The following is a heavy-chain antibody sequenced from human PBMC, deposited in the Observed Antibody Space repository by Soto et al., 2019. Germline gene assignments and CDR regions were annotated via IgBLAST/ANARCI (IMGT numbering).Heavy chain of an antibody. V-gene: IGHV3-15*07. Sequence: PGGSLRLSCAASGFTFSNAWMNWVRQAPGKGLEWVGRIKSKTDGGTTDYAAPVKGRFTISRDDSKNTLYLQMNSLKTEDTAVYYCTTTPHYYYDRSGYYYGYFQHWGQGTLVTVSS. CDR1: GFTFSNAW. CDR2: IKSKTDGGTT. D-gene: IGHD3-22*01. CDR3: TTTPHYYYDRSGYYYGYFQH. J-gene: IGHJ1*01.